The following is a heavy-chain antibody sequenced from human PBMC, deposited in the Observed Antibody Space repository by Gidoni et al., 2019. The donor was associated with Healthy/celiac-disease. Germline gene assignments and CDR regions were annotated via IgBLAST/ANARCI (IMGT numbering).Heavy chain of an antibody. D-gene: IGHD3-22*01. Sequence: EVQLVESGGGLVQPGGSLRLSCAASGFTFSSYALSWVRQAPGKGLEWVSAISGSGGSTYYADSVKGRFTISRDNSKNTLYLQMNSLRAEDTAVYYCAKAAWVDHYYDSSGYYYADYWGQGTLVTVSS. J-gene: IGHJ4*02. V-gene: IGHV3-23*04. CDR3: AKAAWVDHYYDSSGYYYADY. CDR2: ISGSGGST. CDR1: GFTFSSYA.